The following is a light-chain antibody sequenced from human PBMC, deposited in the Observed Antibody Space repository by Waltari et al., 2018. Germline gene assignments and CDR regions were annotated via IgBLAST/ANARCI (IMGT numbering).Light chain of an antibody. CDR1: QSVGSSS. Sequence: EIVLTQSPGTASLSPGERVTLSCRASQSVGSSSLAWYQQKPGQAPRLVIYRESRRATGIPDRFSGSGSGTDFSLTISRLEPEDLAVYYCQQHGTLPATFGQGTKVEIK. J-gene: IGKJ1*01. CDR3: QQHGTLPAT. CDR2: RES. V-gene: IGKV3-20*01.